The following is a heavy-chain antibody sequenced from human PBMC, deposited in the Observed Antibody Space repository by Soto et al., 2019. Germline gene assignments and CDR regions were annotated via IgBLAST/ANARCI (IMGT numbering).Heavy chain of an antibody. D-gene: IGHD6-19*01. V-gene: IGHV4-59*01. CDR3: ARDRTAVAGIDY. CDR1: GGSISTYY. CDR2: IYYSGST. J-gene: IGHJ4*02. Sequence: QVQLQESGPGLVKPSETLSLTCTVSGGSISTYYWSWIRQPPGKGLEWIGYIYYSGSTKYNPSLKSRVPISVDTSKNQFSPKPTSVTAADTAVYYCARDRTAVAGIDYWGQGTLVAVSS.